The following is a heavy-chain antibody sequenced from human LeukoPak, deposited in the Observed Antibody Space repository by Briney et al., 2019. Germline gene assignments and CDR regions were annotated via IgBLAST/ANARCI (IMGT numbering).Heavy chain of an antibody. V-gene: IGHV1-24*01. D-gene: IGHD3-3*01. J-gene: IGHJ5*02. Sequence: ASVKVSCKASGGTFSSYAISWVRQAAGKGLEWMGGFDPEYGETVYAQKFQGRVTMAEDTSTDTAYMELSSLRSEDTAVYYCAPLDFWVPSTWGQGTLVTVSS. CDR2: FDPEYGET. CDR1: GGTFSSYA. CDR3: APLDFWVPST.